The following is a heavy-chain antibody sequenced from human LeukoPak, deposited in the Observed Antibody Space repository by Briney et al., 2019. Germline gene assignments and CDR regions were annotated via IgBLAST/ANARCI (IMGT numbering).Heavy chain of an antibody. CDR1: GYRFTSYW. J-gene: IGHJ6*03. V-gene: IGHV5-51*01. D-gene: IGHD2-2*01. CDR3: ARQQPSDYYYMDV. Sequence: GESLKISCKGSGYRFTSYWIGWGRQMPGKGLGWMGIIYPGDSDTRYSPSFQGQVTISADKSISTAYLQWSSLKASDTAMYYCARQQPSDYYYMDVWGKGTTVTVSS. CDR2: IYPGDSDT.